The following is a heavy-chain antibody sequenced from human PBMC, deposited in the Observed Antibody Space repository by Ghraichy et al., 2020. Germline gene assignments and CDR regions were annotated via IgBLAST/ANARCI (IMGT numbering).Heavy chain of an antibody. J-gene: IGHJ4*02. V-gene: IGHV3-7*01. CDR2: IKQDGSEK. D-gene: IGHD3-10*01. CDR3: AGVSGWIQEY. CDR1: GFSLSSLY. Sequence: GGSLRLSCAGSGFSLSSLYINWVRQAPGKGLEWVANIKQDGSEKFSVDSLKGRFTISRDNAKNSVYLQMNSLRAEDTAVYYCAGVSGWIQEYWGQGILVTVSS.